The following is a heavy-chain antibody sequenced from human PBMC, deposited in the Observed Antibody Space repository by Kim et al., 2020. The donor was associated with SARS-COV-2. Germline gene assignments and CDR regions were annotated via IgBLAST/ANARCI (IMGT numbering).Heavy chain of an antibody. D-gene: IGHD3-9*01. Sequence: KFQGRVTMTEDTSTDTAYMELSSLRSEDTAVYYCATSLFLGPRDFGPYDYWGQGTLVTVSS. V-gene: IGHV1-24*01. CDR3: ATSLFLGPRDFGPYDY. J-gene: IGHJ4*02.